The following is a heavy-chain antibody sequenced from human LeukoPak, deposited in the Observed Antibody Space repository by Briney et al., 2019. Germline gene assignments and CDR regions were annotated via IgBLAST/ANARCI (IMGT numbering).Heavy chain of an antibody. J-gene: IGHJ4*02. CDR2: ISGYNGNT. Sequence: ASVKVSCKASGYTFTSYDINWVRQATGQGLGWMGWISGYNGNTNYAQKFQGRVTMTTDTSSSTAYMEVRSLRSDDTAVYYCARDGAVAGLFDYWGQGTLVTVSS. D-gene: IGHD6-19*01. CDR3: ARDGAVAGLFDY. V-gene: IGHV1-18*01. CDR1: GYTFTSYD.